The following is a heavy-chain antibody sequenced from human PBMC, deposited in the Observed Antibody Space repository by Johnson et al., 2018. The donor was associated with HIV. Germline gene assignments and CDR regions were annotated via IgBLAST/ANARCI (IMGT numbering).Heavy chain of an antibody. J-gene: IGHJ3*02. CDR2: ISYDGTNK. CDR1: GFTFTNYG. V-gene: IGHV3-30*18. Sequence: QVQLVESGGGVVQPGRSLRLSCAASGFTFTNYGMHWVRQAPGKGLEWVAAISYDGTNKYYADSVKGRFTISRDNSKNTLYLQMNSLRAEDTALYYCAKDKSNAFDIWGQGTMVTVSS. CDR3: AKDKSNAFDI.